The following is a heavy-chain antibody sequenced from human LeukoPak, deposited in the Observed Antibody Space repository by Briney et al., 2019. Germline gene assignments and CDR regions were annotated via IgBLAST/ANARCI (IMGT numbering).Heavy chain of an antibody. Sequence: ASVELSCTASGYTFTAYYLHWVRQAPGQGPESMGWINPNSGGTNYAQKFQGRVTMTRDTSISTAYMELSSLRSDDTAVYYCARDRSGYSSGWTNVFDYWGQGTLVTVSS. V-gene: IGHV1-2*02. CDR3: ARDRSGYSSGWTNVFDY. D-gene: IGHD6-19*01. J-gene: IGHJ4*02. CDR2: INPNSGGT. CDR1: GYTFTAYY.